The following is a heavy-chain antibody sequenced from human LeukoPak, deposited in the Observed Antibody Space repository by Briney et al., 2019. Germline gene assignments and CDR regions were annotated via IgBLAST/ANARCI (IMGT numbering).Heavy chain of an antibody. J-gene: IGHJ4*02. CDR2: ISSSSSTI. CDR1: GFTFSTYS. CDR3: ARDPGLSGYYFDY. V-gene: IGHV3-48*01. Sequence: GGSLRLSCAASGFTFSTYSMNWVRQAPGKGLEWVSYISSSSSTIYYADSVKGRFTISRDNAKNSLYLQMNSLRAEDTAVYYCARDPGLSGYYFDYWGQGTLVTVSS. D-gene: IGHD3-22*01.